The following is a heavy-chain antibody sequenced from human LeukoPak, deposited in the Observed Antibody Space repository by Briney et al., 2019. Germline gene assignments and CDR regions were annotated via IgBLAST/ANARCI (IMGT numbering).Heavy chain of an antibody. CDR2: ISPNSGGT. CDR1: GYTFTAFS. CDR3: AREASSSLTVGY. D-gene: IGHD6-13*01. J-gene: IGHJ4*02. V-gene: IGHV1-2*02. Sequence: ASVKVSCKASGYTFTAFSIHWVRQAPGQGLEWMGWISPNSGGTNYAQKFQGRVTMTRDTSITTAYMELTSLISDDTAVYYCAREASSSLTVGYWGQGTRVIVSS.